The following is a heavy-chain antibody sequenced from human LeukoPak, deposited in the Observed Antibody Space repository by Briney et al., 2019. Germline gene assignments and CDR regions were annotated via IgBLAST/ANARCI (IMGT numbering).Heavy chain of an antibody. CDR3: ARGLRSRYFDY. V-gene: IGHV4-59*11. Sequence: SETLSLTCTVSGGSISSHYWSWIRQPPGKGLEWIGYIYYSGSTNYNPSLKSRVTISVDTSKNQFSLKLSSVTAADTAVYYCARGLRSRYFDYWGQGTLVTVSS. CDR2: IYYSGST. CDR1: GGSISSHY. J-gene: IGHJ4*02. D-gene: IGHD3-16*01.